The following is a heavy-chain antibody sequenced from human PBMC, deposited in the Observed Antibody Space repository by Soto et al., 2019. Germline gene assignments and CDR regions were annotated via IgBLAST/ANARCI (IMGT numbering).Heavy chain of an antibody. V-gene: IGHV4-39*02. D-gene: IGHD6-13*01. Sequence: SETLSLTCTVSGGSISTSSYHWAWIRQPPGKGLEWIASIYYSGSTYYNPSLKSRATISVDTSKKQFSLKLTSVTAADTAVYYCAREYESSPTDWGQGTLVTVSS. CDR3: AREYESSPTD. J-gene: IGHJ4*02. CDR1: GGSISTSSYH. CDR2: IYYSGST.